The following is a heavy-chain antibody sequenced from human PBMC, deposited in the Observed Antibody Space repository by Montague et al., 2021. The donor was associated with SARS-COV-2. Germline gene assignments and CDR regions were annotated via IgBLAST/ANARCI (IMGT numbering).Heavy chain of an antibody. Sequence: SETLSLTCTVSGGSISSYYWSWIRQPPGKGLEWIGHIYYSGSTNYNPSLKSRVTISVDTSKNQFSLKLSSVTAADTAVYYCARLEAGDCSGGGCYSSWFDPWGQGTLVTVSS. D-gene: IGHD2-15*01. CDR3: ARLEAGDCSGGGCYSSWFDP. CDR2: IYYSGST. V-gene: IGHV4-59*08. J-gene: IGHJ5*02. CDR1: GGSISSYY.